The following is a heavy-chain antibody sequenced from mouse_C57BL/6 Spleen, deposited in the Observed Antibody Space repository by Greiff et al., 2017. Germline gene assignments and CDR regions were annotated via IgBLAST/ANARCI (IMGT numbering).Heavy chain of an antibody. Sequence: EVQLQQSGPGLVKPSQSLSLTCSVTGYSITSGYYWNWIRQFPGNKLEWMGYISYDGSNNYNPSLKNRISITRDTSKNQFFLKLNSVTTEDTATYYCARAGGPSFDYWGQGTTLTVSS. CDR3: ARAGGPSFDY. CDR1: GYSITSGYY. D-gene: IGHD4-1*01. J-gene: IGHJ2*01. CDR2: ISYDGSN. V-gene: IGHV3-6*01.